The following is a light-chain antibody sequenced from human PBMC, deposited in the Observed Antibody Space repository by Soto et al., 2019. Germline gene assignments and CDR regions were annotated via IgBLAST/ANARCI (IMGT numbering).Light chain of an antibody. CDR1: QSVSTNY. CDR3: HQYGSTPFT. Sequence: EIVLTQSPGTRSLSPGDRATLSCRASQSVSTNYLAWYQQSLGQAPRLLIYGASSRATGIPDRFSGNGSGTDFTLTISRLEPEDFAVYYCHQYGSTPFTFGPGTKVDIK. V-gene: IGKV3-20*01. CDR2: GAS. J-gene: IGKJ3*01.